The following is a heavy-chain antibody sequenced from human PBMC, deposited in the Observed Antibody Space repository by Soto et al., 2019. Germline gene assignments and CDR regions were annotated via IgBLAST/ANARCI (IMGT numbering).Heavy chain of an antibody. V-gene: IGHV4-39*01. CDR3: ARQGYCSGGRFYRYNWFDP. D-gene: IGHD2-15*01. J-gene: IGHJ5*02. CDR1: GGSISSSSYY. Sequence: SSETLALTCTVSGGSISSSSYYWGWILQPPGKGLEWIGSIYYSGSTYYNPSLKSRVTISVDTSKNQFSLKLSSVTAADTAVYYCARQGYCSGGRFYRYNWFDPWGQGTLVTVSS. CDR2: IYYSGST.